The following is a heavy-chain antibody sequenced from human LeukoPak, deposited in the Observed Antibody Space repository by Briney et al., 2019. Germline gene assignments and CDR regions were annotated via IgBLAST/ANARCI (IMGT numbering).Heavy chain of an antibody. V-gene: IGHV4-59*01. J-gene: IGHJ3*02. Sequence: KPSETLSLTCTVSGGSISSYYWSWIRQPPGKGLEWIGYIYYSGSTNYNPSLKSRVTISVDTSKNQLSLKLSSVTAADTAVYYCARVEDGYNYGNDAFDIWGQGTMVTVSS. CDR2: IYYSGST. D-gene: IGHD5-24*01. CDR1: GGSISSYY. CDR3: ARVEDGYNYGNDAFDI.